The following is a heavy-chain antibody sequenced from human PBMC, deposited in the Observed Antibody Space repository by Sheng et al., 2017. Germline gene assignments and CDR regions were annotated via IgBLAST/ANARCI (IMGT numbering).Heavy chain of an antibody. J-gene: IGHJ4*02. Sequence: QVQLQESGPGLVKPSETPSLTCAVSGYSISSGYYWGWIRQPPGKGLEWIGSIYHSGSTYYNPSLKSRVTISVDTSKNQFSLKLSSVTAADTAVYYCARDTGAAVTYYYFDYWGQGTLVTVSS. V-gene: IGHV4-38-2*02. CDR3: ARDTGAAVTYYYFDY. CDR1: GYSISSGYY. CDR2: IYHSGST. D-gene: IGHD4-17*01.